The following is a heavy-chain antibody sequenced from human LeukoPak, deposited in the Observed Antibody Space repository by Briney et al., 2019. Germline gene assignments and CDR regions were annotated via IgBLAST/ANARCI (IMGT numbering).Heavy chain of an antibody. Sequence: MTSETLSLTCTVSGGSISSSSYYWGWIRQPPGKGLEWIGSIYYSGSTYYNPSLKSRVTISVDTSKNQFSLKLSSVTAADTAVYYCARGSGGSYSTHAFDIWGQGTMVTVSS. D-gene: IGHD1-26*01. J-gene: IGHJ3*02. CDR2: IYYSGST. CDR1: GGSISSSSYY. CDR3: ARGSGGSYSTHAFDI. V-gene: IGHV4-39*07.